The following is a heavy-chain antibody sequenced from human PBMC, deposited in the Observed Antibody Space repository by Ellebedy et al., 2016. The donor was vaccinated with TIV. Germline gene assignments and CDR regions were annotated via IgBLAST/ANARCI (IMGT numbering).Heavy chain of an antibody. CDR3: ARKYYYGSGSYYLDY. D-gene: IGHD3-10*01. V-gene: IGHV4-34*01. CDR1: GGSFSGYY. Sequence: SETLSLTXAVYGGSFSGYYWSWIRQPPGKGLEWIGEINHSGRTNYNTSLKSRVTISVDTSKNQFSLKLSSVTAADTAVYYCARKYYYGSGSYYLDYWGQGTLVTVSS. CDR2: INHSGRT. J-gene: IGHJ4*02.